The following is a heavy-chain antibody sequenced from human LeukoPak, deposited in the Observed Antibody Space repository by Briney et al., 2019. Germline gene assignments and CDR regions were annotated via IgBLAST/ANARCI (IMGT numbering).Heavy chain of an antibody. Sequence: GASVKVSCKASGYTFTSYYMHWVRQAPGQGLEWMGIINPSGGSTSYAQKFQGRVTMTTDTSTSTAYMELTSLRSDDTAVYYCARVITGAYRADYWGQGTLVTVSS. V-gene: IGHV1-46*01. CDR2: INPSGGST. CDR1: GYTFTSYY. CDR3: ARVITGAYRADY. D-gene: IGHD1-20*01. J-gene: IGHJ4*02.